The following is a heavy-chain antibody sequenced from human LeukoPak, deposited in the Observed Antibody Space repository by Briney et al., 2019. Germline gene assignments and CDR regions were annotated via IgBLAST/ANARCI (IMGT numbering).Heavy chain of an antibody. Sequence: GGSLRLSCAASGITFSSYSMNWVRQAPGKGLEWVSYISSSSSTIYYADSVKGRFTISRDNAKNSLYLQMNSLRAEDTAVYYCARDRLPATGDYWGQGTLVTVSS. J-gene: IGHJ4*02. CDR3: ARDRLPATGDY. V-gene: IGHV3-48*04. CDR2: ISSSSSTI. CDR1: GITFSSYS. D-gene: IGHD3-16*01.